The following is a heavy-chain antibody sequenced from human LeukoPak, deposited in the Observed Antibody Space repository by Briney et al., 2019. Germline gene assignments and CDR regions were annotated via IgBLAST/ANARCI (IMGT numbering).Heavy chain of an antibody. D-gene: IGHD6-13*01. V-gene: IGHV1-2*02. CDR1: GYTLTGYY. J-gene: IGHJ5*02. CDR3: AKVPVWSSRWYDWLGL. CDR2: INPNSGDT. Sequence: ASVKVSCKASGYTLTGYYMHWVRQAPGQGLEWMGWINPNSGDTTYAQKFQGRVTMTRDTSISTAYMELSRLRSDDTAVYYCAKVPVWSSRWYDWLGLWGQGTLVTVSS.